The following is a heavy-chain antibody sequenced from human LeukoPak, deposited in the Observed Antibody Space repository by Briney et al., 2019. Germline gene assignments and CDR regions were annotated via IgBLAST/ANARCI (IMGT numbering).Heavy chain of an antibody. J-gene: IGHJ4*02. CDR3: ARGGLGIAAAGTGRQGIDY. V-gene: IGHV4-59*12. D-gene: IGHD6-13*01. Sequence: PSETLSLTCSVSGASISTYFWSWIRQPPGKGLEWIGYIYYSGSTNYNPSLKSRVTISVDTSKNQFSLKLSSVTAADTAVYYCARGGLGIAAAGTGRQGIDYWGQGTLVTVSS. CDR1: GASISTYF. CDR2: IYYSGST.